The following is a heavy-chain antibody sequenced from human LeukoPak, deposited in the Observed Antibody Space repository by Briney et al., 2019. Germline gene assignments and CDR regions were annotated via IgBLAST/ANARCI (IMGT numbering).Heavy chain of an antibody. Sequence: ASVKVSCKASGYTFTGYYMHWVRQAPGQGLEWMGWINPNSGGTNYAQKFQGRVTMTRDTSISTAYMELSRLRAEDTAVYYCAILVGGGGNSVRGLASDIWGQGTKVSVSS. CDR1: GYTFTGYY. D-gene: IGHD4-23*01. V-gene: IGHV1-2*02. CDR3: AILVGGGGNSVRGLASDI. CDR2: INPNSGGT. J-gene: IGHJ3*02.